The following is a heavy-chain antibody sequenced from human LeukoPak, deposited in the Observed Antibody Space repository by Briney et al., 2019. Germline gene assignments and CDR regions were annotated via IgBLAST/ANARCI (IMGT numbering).Heavy chain of an antibody. CDR1: GGSFSGYY. CDR3: ARTRYYDSSGRIDY. Sequence: PSETLSLTCAVYGGSFSGYYWSWIRQPPGKGLKWIGEINHSGSTNYNPSLKSRVTISVGTSKNQFSLKLSSVTAADTAVYYCARTRYYDSSGRIDYWGQGTLVTVSS. D-gene: IGHD3-22*01. CDR2: INHSGST. J-gene: IGHJ4*02. V-gene: IGHV4-34*01.